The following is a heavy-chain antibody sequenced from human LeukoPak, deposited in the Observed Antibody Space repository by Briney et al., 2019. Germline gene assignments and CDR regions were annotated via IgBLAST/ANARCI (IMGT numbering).Heavy chain of an antibody. CDR2: ICPTGEGT. J-gene: IGHJ4*02. D-gene: IGHD4-17*01. V-gene: IGHV3-23*01. CDR3: ARDAGGAWPFDY. CDR1: GFAFSNTG. Sequence: PGGSLRLSCAASGFAFSNTGMTWVRQAPGRGLEWVSTICPTGEGTHYADSVKGRFTISRDNSKNTLSLEMNSLRADDTATYYCARDAGGAWPFDYWGQGTRVIVSS.